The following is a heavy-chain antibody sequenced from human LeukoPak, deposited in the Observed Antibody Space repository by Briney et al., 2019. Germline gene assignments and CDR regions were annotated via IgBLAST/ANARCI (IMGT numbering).Heavy chain of an antibody. CDR2: INHSGST. J-gene: IGHJ6*04. CDR1: GGSFSGYY. V-gene: IGHV4-34*01. D-gene: IGHD2-2*01. CDR3: ARYCSSTSCYYGMDV. Sequence: SETLSLTCAVYGGSFSGYYWNWIRQPPGKGLEWIGEINHSGSTNYNPSLKSRVTIPVDTSKNQFSLKLSSVTAADTAVYYCARYCSSTSCYYGMDVWGKGTTVTVSS.